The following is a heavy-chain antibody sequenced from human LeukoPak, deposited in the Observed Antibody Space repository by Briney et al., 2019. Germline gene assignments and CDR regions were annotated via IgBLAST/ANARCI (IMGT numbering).Heavy chain of an antibody. CDR1: GYTLRSYG. V-gene: IGHV1-8*03. J-gene: IGHJ6*03. D-gene: IGHD6-13*01. Sequence: ASVKVSCKASGYTLRSYGITWVRQAPGQGLEWMGWMNPNSGNTGYAQKFQGRVTITRNTSISTAYMELSSLRSEDTAVYYCARGLYSSSWYHYYYYYMDVWGKGTTVTVSS. CDR2: MNPNSGNT. CDR3: ARGLYSSSWYHYYYYYMDV.